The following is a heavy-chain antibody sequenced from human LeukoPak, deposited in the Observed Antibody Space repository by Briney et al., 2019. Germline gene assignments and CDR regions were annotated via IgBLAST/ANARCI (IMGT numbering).Heavy chain of an antibody. D-gene: IGHD3-10*01. Sequence: GGSLRLSCAVSGITLSNYCMSWVRQPPGKGLEWVAGLSYSGGETNYADSVQGRCTISTDNPKNTLYLQMNSLRAEDTAVYFCAKRGVVIRVLVVGFHKEAYYFDSWGKGAVVTVLS. CDR2: LSYSGGET. CDR1: GITLSNYC. V-gene: IGHV3-23*01. J-gene: IGHJ4*02. CDR3: AKRGVVIRVLVVGFHKEAYYFDS.